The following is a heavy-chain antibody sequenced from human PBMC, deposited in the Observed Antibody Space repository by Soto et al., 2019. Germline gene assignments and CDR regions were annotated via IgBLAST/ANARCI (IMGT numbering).Heavy chain of an antibody. D-gene: IGHD3-9*01. CDR1: GYTFTSYA. J-gene: IGHJ4*02. Sequence: GASVKVSCKASGYTFTSYAMHWVRQAPGQRLEKIGRIIPILGIANYAQKLQGRVTITADKSTITVYMELSSLRSEDTAVYYCARVGDYDILTGYYTPLYYWGEVTLVTVSS. CDR2: IIPILGIA. CDR3: ARVGDYDILTGYYTPLYY. V-gene: IGHV1-69*04.